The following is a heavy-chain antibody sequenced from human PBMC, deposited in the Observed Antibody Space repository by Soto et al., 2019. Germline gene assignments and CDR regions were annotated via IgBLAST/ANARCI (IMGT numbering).Heavy chain of an antibody. CDR2: ITNSGGTT. D-gene: IGHD3-16*02. Sequence: EVQLLESGGGLVQPGGSLRISCAASGFTFSSCAMSWVRQAPGKGLEWVSGITNSGGTTYYADSVKGRFTISRDNSKNTLYLQMNSLRAEDSAVYYCARDYPPPRAPVPRTFFDDWGQGTLVTVSS. J-gene: IGHJ4*02. CDR1: GFTFSSCA. V-gene: IGHV3-23*01. CDR3: ARDYPPPRAPVPRTFFDD.